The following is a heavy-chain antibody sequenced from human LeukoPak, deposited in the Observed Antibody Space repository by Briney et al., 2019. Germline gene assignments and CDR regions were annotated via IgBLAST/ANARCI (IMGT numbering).Heavy chain of an antibody. CDR2: SSYSGRI. CDR1: GGPISSHY. J-gene: IGHJ4*02. CDR3: ARGAGWWDY. D-gene: IGHD2-15*01. Sequence: PSETLSLTCTVSGGPISSHYWSWIRQPPGEGLEWIGYSSYSGRINYNPSLKSRVTLSLDTSKNQFSLTLTSVTAADTAVYYCARGAGWWDYWGQGTLVTVSS. V-gene: IGHV4-59*11.